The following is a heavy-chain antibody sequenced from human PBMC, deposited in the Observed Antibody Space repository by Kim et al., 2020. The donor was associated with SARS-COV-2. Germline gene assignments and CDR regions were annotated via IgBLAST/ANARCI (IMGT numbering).Heavy chain of an antibody. CDR3: ARVLVFAPFDI. D-gene: IGHD2-21*01. V-gene: IGHV1-18*01. J-gene: IGHJ3*02. CDR2: T. Sequence: TNSAQKRQGRVTMTTDTSTSTAYMELRSLRSDDTAVYYCARVLVFAPFDIWGQGTMVTVSS.